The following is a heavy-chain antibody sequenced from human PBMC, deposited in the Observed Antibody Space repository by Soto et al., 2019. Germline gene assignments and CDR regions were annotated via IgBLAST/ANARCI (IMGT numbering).Heavy chain of an antibody. CDR3: AREPVGPDYAMDV. CDR2: LGFDGGGR. D-gene: IGHD1-26*01. CDR1: GFDFSSYG. J-gene: IGHJ6*02. V-gene: IGHV3-33*01. Sequence: QMQLVESGGGVVQPGTSLRLSCAASGFDFSSYGMHWVRQTPGKGLEWVAVLGFDGGGRYYADSVKGRFTISRDNSKKILYLQMDSLRAEDTALYYCAREPVGPDYAMDVWGQGTTVTVSS.